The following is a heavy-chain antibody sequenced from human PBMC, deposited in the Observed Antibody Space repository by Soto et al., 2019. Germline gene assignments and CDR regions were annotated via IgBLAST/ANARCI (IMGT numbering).Heavy chain of an antibody. CDR2: IIPILGIA. Sequence: SVKVSCKASGVTFSSYTISWVRQAPGQGLEWMGRIIPILGIANYAQKFQGRVTITADKSTSTAYMELSSLRSEDTAVYYCARGGATMARGTDFDYWGQGTLVTVSS. CDR1: GVTFSSYT. CDR3: ARGGATMARGTDFDY. V-gene: IGHV1-69*02. D-gene: IGHD3-10*01. J-gene: IGHJ4*02.